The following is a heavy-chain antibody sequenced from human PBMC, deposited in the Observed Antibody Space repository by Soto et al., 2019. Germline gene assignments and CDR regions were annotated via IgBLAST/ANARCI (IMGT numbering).Heavy chain of an antibody. J-gene: IGHJ6*03. Sequence: GGSLRLSCAASGFTFSSYSMNWVRQAPGKGLEWVSYISSSSSTIYYADSVKGRFTISRDNAKNSLYLQMNSLRAEDTAVYYCARAFSPDIVLMVYAGYYMDVWGKGTTVTVSS. D-gene: IGHD2-8*01. V-gene: IGHV3-48*01. CDR1: GFTFSSYS. CDR3: ARAFSPDIVLMVYAGYYMDV. CDR2: ISSSSSTI.